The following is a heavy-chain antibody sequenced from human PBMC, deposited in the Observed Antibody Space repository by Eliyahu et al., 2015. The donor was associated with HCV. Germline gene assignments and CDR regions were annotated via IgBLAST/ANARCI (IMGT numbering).Heavy chain of an antibody. CDR2: TYYRSKWYN. D-gene: IGHD6-19*01. CDR3: ARVIAVAGTSYNWFDP. J-gene: IGHJ5*02. V-gene: IGHV6-1*01. Sequence: HVQLQQSGPGLVTPSQTPSLTXPISGDSXSSXSXXWNWIRQSPSRGLGWLGRTYYRSKWYNDYAVSVKSRITINPDTSKNQFSLQLNSVTPEDTAVYYCARVIAVAGTSYNWFDPWGQGTLVTVSS. CDR1: GDSXSSXSXX.